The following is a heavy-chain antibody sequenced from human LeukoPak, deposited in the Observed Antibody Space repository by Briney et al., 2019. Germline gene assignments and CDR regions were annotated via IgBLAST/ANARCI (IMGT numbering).Heavy chain of an antibody. Sequence: PGGSLRLSCAVSGLIFRDAWLCRVRQAPGKGLEWIGRTIGGNGPADYAAPVKGRFTISRDYSKDTMYLHMNSLKTEDTAVYYCTWMATVVTVDIWGQGTLVTVSS. D-gene: IGHD4-23*01. CDR1: GLIFRDAW. CDR3: TWMATVVTVDI. J-gene: IGHJ4*02. CDR2: TIGGNGPA. V-gene: IGHV3-15*01.